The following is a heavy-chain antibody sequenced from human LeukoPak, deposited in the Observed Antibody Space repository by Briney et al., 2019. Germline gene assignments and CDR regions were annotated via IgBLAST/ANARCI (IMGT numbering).Heavy chain of an antibody. Sequence: KPGGSLRLSCAASGFTFTNVWMRWVRQTPWKGLEWVGRIKSKSDGETTDYAAPVKGRFTISRDDAKTMVYLQMNSLKSEDTAVYYCTTDRGSVWGQGTLVTVSS. V-gene: IGHV3-15*01. CDR2: IKSKSDGETT. J-gene: IGHJ4*02. CDR1: GFTFTNVW. CDR3: TTDRGSV.